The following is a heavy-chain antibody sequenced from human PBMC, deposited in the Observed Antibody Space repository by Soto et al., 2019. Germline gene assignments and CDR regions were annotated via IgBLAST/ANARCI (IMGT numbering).Heavy chain of an antibody. D-gene: IGHD3-10*01. CDR3: ARDYSVGELHKVGIDP. J-gene: IGHJ5*02. CDR1: GGTFSSYA. Sequence: QVQLVQSGAEVKKPGSSVKVSCKASGGTFSSYAISWVRQAPGQGLEWMGGIIPIFGTANYAQKFQGRVTITADESTSTAYMELGSLRSEDTAVYYCARDYSVGELHKVGIDPWGQGTLVTVSS. CDR2: IIPIFGTA. V-gene: IGHV1-69*01.